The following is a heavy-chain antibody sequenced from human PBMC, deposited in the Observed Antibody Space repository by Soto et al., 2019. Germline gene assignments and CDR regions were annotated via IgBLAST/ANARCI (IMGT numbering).Heavy chain of an antibody. V-gene: IGHV1-2*02. CDR2: INPNSGGT. D-gene: IGHD3-3*01. J-gene: IGHJ6*02. CDR3: ARYGEKGFFGGVTRHIYYYYCGMDD. Sequence: VASVKVSCKASGYTFTGYYMHWVRQAPGQGLEWMGWINPNSGGTNYAQKFQGRVTMTRDTSISTAYMELSRLRSDDTAVYYCARYGEKGFFGGVTRHIYYYYCGMDDWGQGTTVTVSS. CDR1: GYTFTGYY.